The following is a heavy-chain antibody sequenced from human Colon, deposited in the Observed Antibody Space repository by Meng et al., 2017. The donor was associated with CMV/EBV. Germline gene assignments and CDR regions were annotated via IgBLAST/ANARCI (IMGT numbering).Heavy chain of an antibody. J-gene: IGHJ6*02. V-gene: IGHV3-74*01. CDR1: GFTFNSYW. CDR3: ARLGYWATGLDV. Sequence: GGSLRLSCAAFGFTFNSYWIHWVRQAPGEGLVWVSRIKGDEIKASYADPVKGRFTIYRDNAQNTVYLQMRSLGDNDTAVYYCARLGYWATGLDVWGQGTTVTVSS. CDR2: IKGDEIKA. D-gene: IGHD3-22*01.